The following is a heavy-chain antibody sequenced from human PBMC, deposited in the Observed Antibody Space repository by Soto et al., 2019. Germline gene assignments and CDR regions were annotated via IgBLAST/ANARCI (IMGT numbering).Heavy chain of an antibody. V-gene: IGHV1-69*13. CDR3: ARAQRIQLWASGMDV. J-gene: IGHJ6*02. CDR2: IIPVFGTV. CDR1: GGTFSSYV. D-gene: IGHD5-18*01. Sequence: VASVKVSCKASGGTFSSYVISWVRQAPGQGLEWMGGIIPVFGTVNYAQKFQGRVTITADESTTTAYMELRSLRSEDAAVYYCARAQRIQLWASGMDVWGQGTTVTVSS.